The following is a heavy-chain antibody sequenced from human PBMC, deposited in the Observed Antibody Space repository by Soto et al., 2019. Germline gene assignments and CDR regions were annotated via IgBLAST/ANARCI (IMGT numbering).Heavy chain of an antibody. CDR3: ATMVRGVDGLGV. CDR1: GGPISSPNW. Sequence: QVQLQESGPGLVKPSGTLSLTCAVSGGPISSPNWWTWVRQSPGKGLEWIGEIYHSGSTNYNPSLKSRVTISVDKSKNQFSLKLTSVTAADTAVYYCATMVRGVDGLGVWGQGTTVTVSS. D-gene: IGHD3-10*01. J-gene: IGHJ6*02. V-gene: IGHV4-4*02. CDR2: IYHSGST.